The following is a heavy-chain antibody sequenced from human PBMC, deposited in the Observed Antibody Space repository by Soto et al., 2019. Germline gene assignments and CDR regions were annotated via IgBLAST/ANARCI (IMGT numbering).Heavy chain of an antibody. CDR2: IIPIFGTA. D-gene: IGHD6-13*01. CDR1: GGTFSSYA. J-gene: IGHJ4*02. Sequence: QVQLVQSGAEVKKPGSSVKVSCKASGGTFSSYAISWVRQAPGQGLEWMGGIIPIFGTANYAQKFQGRVTITADESTSKAYMELSSLRSEDTAVYYWARDRELVLGLDYWGQGTLVTVSS. V-gene: IGHV1-69*01. CDR3: ARDRELVLGLDY.